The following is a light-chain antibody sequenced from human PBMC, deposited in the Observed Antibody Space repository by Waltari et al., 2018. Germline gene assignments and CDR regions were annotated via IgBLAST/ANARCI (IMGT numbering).Light chain of an antibody. J-gene: IGLJ3*02. CDR1: SSDIGGYNY. V-gene: IGLV2-8*01. Sequence: QSALTQPPSASGSPGQSVTISCTGTSSDIGGYNYVSWYQQHPGKAPKLMIYEVRERPSGVPARFSGSKAGNTASLTVSGLQVEDEADYYCSSYVYNNHWVFGGRTKLTVL. CDR3: SSYVYNNHWV. CDR2: EVR.